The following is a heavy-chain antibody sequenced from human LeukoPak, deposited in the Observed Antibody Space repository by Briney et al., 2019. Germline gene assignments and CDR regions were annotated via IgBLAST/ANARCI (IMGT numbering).Heavy chain of an antibody. CDR2: ISGSGGST. CDR3: AKAFSIFGNWFDP. CDR1: GFTLDDYA. J-gene: IGHJ5*02. V-gene: IGHV3-23*01. Sequence: GGSLRLSCAASGFTLDDYAMHWVRQAPGKGLEWVSAISGSGGSTYYADSVKGRFTISRDNSKNTLYLQMNSLRAEDTAVYYCAKAFSIFGNWFDPWGQGTLVTVSS. D-gene: IGHD3-16*01.